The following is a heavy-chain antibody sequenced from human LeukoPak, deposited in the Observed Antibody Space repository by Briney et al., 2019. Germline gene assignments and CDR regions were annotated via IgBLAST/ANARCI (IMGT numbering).Heavy chain of an antibody. Sequence: ASVKVSCKASGYTFTSYGISWVRQAPGQGLEGMGWISAYNGNTNYAQKLQGRVTMTTDTSTSTAYMELRSLRSDDTAVYYCAREGGCSSTSCYYYYYYGMDVWGQGTTVTVSS. CDR2: ISAYNGNT. D-gene: IGHD2-2*01. CDR1: GYTFTSYG. V-gene: IGHV1-18*01. CDR3: AREGGCSSTSCYYYYYYGMDV. J-gene: IGHJ6*02.